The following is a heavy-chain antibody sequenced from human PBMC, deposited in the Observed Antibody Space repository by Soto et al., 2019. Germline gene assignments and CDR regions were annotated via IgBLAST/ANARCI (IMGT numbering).Heavy chain of an antibody. V-gene: IGHV3-48*03. D-gene: IGHD3-3*01. J-gene: IGHJ2*01. Sequence: GESLKPSCAASGLTLSSYEMNWVRQAPGKGLEGVSYIGRSGTTIYYADSVKGRFTISRDNAKNSLYLQMNSLRAEDTAVYYCAREQTPTRSDDEFWRTRYFKRWGRGTLVTVSS. CDR3: AREQTPTRSDDEFWRTRYFKR. CDR1: GLTLSSYE. CDR2: IGRSGTTI.